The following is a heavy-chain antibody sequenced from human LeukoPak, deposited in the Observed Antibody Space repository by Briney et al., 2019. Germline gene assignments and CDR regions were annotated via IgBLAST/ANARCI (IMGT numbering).Heavy chain of an antibody. V-gene: IGHV1-24*01. CDR1: GYTLTELS. CDR3: ATSEYSSSSYYYYYYMDV. J-gene: IGHJ6*03. Sequence: GASVKVSCKVSGYTLTELSMHWVRQAPGKGLEWMGGFDPEDGETIYARKFQGRVTMTEDTSTDTAYMELSSLRSEDTAVYYCATSEYSSSSYYYYYYMDVWGKGTTVTVS. CDR2: FDPEDGET. D-gene: IGHD6-6*01.